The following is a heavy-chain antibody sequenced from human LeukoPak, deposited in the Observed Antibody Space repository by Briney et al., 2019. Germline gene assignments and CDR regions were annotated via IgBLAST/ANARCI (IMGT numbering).Heavy chain of an antibody. CDR3: ARDRHVCTNGVCASDY. J-gene: IGHJ4*02. V-gene: IGHV1-18*01. CDR2: ISAYNGNT. Sequence: GASVKVSCKASGYTFTTYGIGWVRQAPGQGLEWMGWISAYNGNTNYAQKLQGRVTMTTDTSTSTAYMELRSLRSDDTAVYYCARDRHVCTNGVCASDYWGQGTLVTVSS. D-gene: IGHD2-8*01. CDR1: GYTFTTYG.